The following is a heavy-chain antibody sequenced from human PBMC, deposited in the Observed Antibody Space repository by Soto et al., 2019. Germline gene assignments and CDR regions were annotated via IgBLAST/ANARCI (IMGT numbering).Heavy chain of an antibody. CDR2: ISYDGNNK. CDR1: GFTYSTYT. J-gene: IGHJ4*02. D-gene: IGHD2-15*01. V-gene: IGHV3-30-3*01. Sequence: GGSLRLSCAASGFTYSTYTMHWVRQAPGKGLEWVAVISYDGNNKFYADSVKGRFTISRDNSKNTLYLQLNSLRAEDTAVYYCARGEREALGYCSGGHCCYFDFWGQGTLVTVSS. CDR3: ARGEREALGYCSGGHCCYFDF.